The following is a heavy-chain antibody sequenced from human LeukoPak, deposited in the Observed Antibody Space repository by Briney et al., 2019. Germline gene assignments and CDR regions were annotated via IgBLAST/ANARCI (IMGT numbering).Heavy chain of an antibody. CDR3: ARVREYQLLNYFDY. CDR1: GFTFSSYW. CDR2: IKQDGSEK. J-gene: IGHJ4*02. Sequence: PGGSLRLSCASSGFTFSSYWMSWVRQAPGKGLEWVANIKQDGSEKYYVDSVKGRFTISRDNAKNSLYLQMNSLRAEDTAVYYCARVREYQLLNYFDYWGQGTLVTVSS. V-gene: IGHV3-7*01. D-gene: IGHD2-2*01.